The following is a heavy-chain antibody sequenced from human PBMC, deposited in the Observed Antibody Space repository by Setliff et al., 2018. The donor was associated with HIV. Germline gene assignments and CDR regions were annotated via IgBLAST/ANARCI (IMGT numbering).Heavy chain of an antibody. CDR3: ARSRGRYYYDSSGILDY. V-gene: IGHV4-61*02. D-gene: IGHD3-22*01. Sequence: TLSLTCTVSGGSISSGSYFWTWIRQPAGKGLEWIGRVSSRGDTNYNPSLKSRVTMSVDTSKNQFSLKLSSVTAADTAVYYCARSRGRYYYDSSGILDYWGQGTLVTVSS. CDR2: VSSRGDT. CDR1: GGSISSGSYF. J-gene: IGHJ4*02.